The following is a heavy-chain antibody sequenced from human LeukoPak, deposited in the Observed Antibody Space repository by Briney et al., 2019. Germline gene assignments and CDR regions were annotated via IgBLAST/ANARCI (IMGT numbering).Heavy chain of an antibody. CDR1: GFTFSSYA. J-gene: IGHJ5*02. CDR3: ARGRRITIFGVVIEGWFDP. Sequence: GGSLRLSRAASGFTFSSYAMHWVRQAPGKGLEYVSAISSNGGSTYYANSVKGRFTISRDNSENTLYLQMGSLRAEDMAVYYCARGRRITIFGVVIEGWFDPWGQGTLVTVSS. D-gene: IGHD3-3*01. CDR2: ISSNGGST. V-gene: IGHV3-64*01.